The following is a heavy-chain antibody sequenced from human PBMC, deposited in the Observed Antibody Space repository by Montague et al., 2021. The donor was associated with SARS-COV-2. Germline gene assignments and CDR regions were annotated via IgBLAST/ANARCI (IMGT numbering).Heavy chain of an antibody. CDR3: ARGSGWMGNAFDI. J-gene: IGHJ3*02. CDR2: IYYSGST. Sequence: SETLSLTCTVSGGSISSYYWSWIRQPPGKGLEWIGDIYYSGSTNYNPSLKSRVTISADTSKNQFSLKLSSVTAADTAVYYCARGSGWMGNAFDIWGQGTMVTVSS. CDR1: GGSISSYY. V-gene: IGHV4-59*01. D-gene: IGHD6-19*01.